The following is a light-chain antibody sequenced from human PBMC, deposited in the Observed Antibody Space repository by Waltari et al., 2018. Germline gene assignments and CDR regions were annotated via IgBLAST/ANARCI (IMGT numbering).Light chain of an antibody. CDR3: QQYATSPEA. J-gene: IGKJ4*01. V-gene: IGKV3-20*01. CDR2: GAS. Sequence: EIVLTQSPGTLSLSPGERATFSCRASQSVNNNYLAWYQQKPGQAPRLLIYGASTRATGIPDRFRGSGSGTDFTLTISRLEPEDFAAYYCQQYATSPEAFGGGTKVDIK. CDR1: QSVNNNY.